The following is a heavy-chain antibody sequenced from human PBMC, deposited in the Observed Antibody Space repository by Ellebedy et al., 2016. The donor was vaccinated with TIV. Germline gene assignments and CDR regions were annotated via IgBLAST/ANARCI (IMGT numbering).Heavy chain of an antibody. CDR2: ISPNNGGI. Sequence: AASVKVSCKASGYSFTGYYMHWARQAPGQGLEWMGWISPNNGGISYAQKFQGRVTMTRDTSISTAYMELSRLRSDDTAVYYGAREDSTNYGSGYDFWGQGTLVTVSS. D-gene: IGHD3-10*01. V-gene: IGHV1-2*02. CDR1: GYSFTGYY. J-gene: IGHJ4*02. CDR3: AREDSTNYGSGYDF.